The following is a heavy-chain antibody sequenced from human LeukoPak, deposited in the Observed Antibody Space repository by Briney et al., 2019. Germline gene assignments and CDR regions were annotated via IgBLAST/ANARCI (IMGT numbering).Heavy chain of an antibody. CDR2: INPNSGGT. V-gene: IGHV1-2*06. J-gene: IGHJ6*02. Sequence: AASVKVSCKASGYTFTGYYMHWVRQAPGQGLEWMGRINPNSGGTNYAQKFQGRVTMTRNTSISTAYMELSSLRSEDTAVYYCARIFSSSSRNYYYYGMDVWGQGTTVTVSS. D-gene: IGHD6-6*01. CDR1: GYTFTGYY. CDR3: ARIFSSSSRNYYYYGMDV.